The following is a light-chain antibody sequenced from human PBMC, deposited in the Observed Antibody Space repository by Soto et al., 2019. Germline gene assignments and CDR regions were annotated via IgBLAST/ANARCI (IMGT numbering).Light chain of an antibody. V-gene: IGKV3-20*01. CDR3: QQYGSSPLT. J-gene: IGKJ4*01. CDR2: GAS. Sequence: EIVLTQSPGTLSLSPGERATLSCRASQSVGSSYLAWYQQKGGQAPRLLIYGASSRATGIPDRFSGSGSGTDFTLTISRLEPEDFSVYYCQQYGSSPLTFGGGTKVDIK. CDR1: QSVGSSY.